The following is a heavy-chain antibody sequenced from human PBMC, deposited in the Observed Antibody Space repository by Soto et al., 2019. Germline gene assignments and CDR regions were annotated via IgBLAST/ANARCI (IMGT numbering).Heavy chain of an antibody. J-gene: IGHJ6*03. Sequence: ASVKVSCKASGYTFTSYDINWVRQATGQGLEWMGWMNPNSGNTGYAQKFQGRVTMTRNTSISTAYMELSSLRSEDTAVYYCARGPLSYGDYYYSYYMDVWGKGTTVTVSS. V-gene: IGHV1-8*01. CDR3: ARGPLSYGDYYYSYYMDV. D-gene: IGHD4-17*01. CDR1: GYTFTSYD. CDR2: MNPNSGNT.